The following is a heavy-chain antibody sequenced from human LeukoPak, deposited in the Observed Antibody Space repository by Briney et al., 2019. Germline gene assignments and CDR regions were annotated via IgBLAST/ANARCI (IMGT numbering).Heavy chain of an antibody. D-gene: IGHD3-22*01. J-gene: IGHJ4*02. Sequence: PGGSLRLSCAASGLTFSLYAMTWVRQAPEKGLEWVSGIKWNGGSTSYADSVKGRFTISRDNAKNSLYLQMNSLRAEDMALYHCARTSRYYDSSGYYHYYFDYWGQGTLVTVSS. V-gene: IGHV3-20*01. CDR1: GLTFSLYA. CDR2: IKWNGGST. CDR3: ARTSRYYDSSGYYHYYFDY.